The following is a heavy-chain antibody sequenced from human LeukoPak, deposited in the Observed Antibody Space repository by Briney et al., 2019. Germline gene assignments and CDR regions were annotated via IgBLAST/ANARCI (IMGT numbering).Heavy chain of an antibody. CDR1: GFTFSSYG. CDR3: ARYPASFYYGMDV. J-gene: IGHJ6*02. CDR2: IWYDGSNK. V-gene: IGHV3-33*01. Sequence: GGSLRLSCAASGFTFSSYGMHWVRQAPGKGLEWVAVIWYDGSNKYYADSVKGRFTISRDNSKNTLYLQMNSLRAGDTAVYYCARYPASFYYGMDVWGQGTTVTVSS. D-gene: IGHD2-2*01.